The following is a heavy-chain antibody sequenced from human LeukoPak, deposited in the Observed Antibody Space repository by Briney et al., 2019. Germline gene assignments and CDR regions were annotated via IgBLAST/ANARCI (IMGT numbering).Heavy chain of an antibody. D-gene: IGHD3-10*01. J-gene: IGHJ5*02. CDR1: GGSITGGGYS. Sequence: SETLSLTCTVSGGSITGGGYSWSWIRQAPGKGLEWIGYFYHGGSTYYNPSLKSRVTISVDTSKNQLSLKLRSVTAADTAAYYCARDLVGGSGIGEGWFDPWGQGTLVTVSS. V-gene: IGHV4-30-2*01. CDR2: FYHGGST. CDR3: ARDLVGGSGIGEGWFDP.